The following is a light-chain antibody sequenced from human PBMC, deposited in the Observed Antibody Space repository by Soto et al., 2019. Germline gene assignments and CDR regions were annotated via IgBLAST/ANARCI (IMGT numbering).Light chain of an antibody. CDR2: GAS. V-gene: IGKV3-20*01. Sequence: EIVLTQSPGTLSLSPGERATLSCRASQSISSNYLAWYQQRPGQAPRLLIFGASYRATGIPDRFSGSGSGTDFTLTISRLEPYDFAVYYCQQYSSSPPEFTFGPGTRVDSK. CDR1: QSISSNY. J-gene: IGKJ3*01. CDR3: QQYSSSPPEFT.